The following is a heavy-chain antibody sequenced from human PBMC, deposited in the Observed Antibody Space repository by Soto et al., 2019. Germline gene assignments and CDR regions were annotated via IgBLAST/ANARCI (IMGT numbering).Heavy chain of an antibody. CDR1: GGSFSGYI. J-gene: IGHJ6*02. CDR3: ARGKDIVVVPASYGGYYYYGMDV. Sequence: PSETLSLTCDVYGGSFSGYIWTWIRQTPGKGLQWIGQINHSGSANYNPSLKSRVTISVHTSNSQFSLELSSVTAADTAVYYCARGKDIVVVPASYGGYYYYGMDVWGQGTTVTVSS. V-gene: IGHV4-34*01. D-gene: IGHD2-2*01. CDR2: INHSGSA.